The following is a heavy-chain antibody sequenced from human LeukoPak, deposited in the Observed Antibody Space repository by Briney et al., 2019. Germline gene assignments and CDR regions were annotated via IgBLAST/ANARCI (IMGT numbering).Heavy chain of an antibody. CDR2: IIPIFGTA. CDR1: GGTFSSYA. CDR3: ARDMAVAETGSDY. V-gene: IGHV1-69*05. Sequence: ASVKVSCKASGGTFSSYAISWVRQAPGQGLEWMGRIIPIFGTANYAQKFQGRVTITTDESTGTAYMELSSLRSEDTAVYYCARDMAVAETGSDYWGQGTLVTVSS. D-gene: IGHD6-19*01. J-gene: IGHJ4*02.